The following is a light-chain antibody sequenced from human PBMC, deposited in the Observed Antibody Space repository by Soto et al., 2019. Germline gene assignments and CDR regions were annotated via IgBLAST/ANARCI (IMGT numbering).Light chain of an antibody. Sequence: QSALTQPASVSGSPGQSITISCTGTSSDVGDFNYVSWYQQHPGKAPKLMIYDVSNRPSGVSNRFSGSKSGNTASLTISGLQAEDEADYYCSSYTSSSTLPYVFATGTKLTVL. J-gene: IGLJ1*01. CDR1: SSDVGDFNY. CDR2: DVS. CDR3: SSYTSSSTLPYV. V-gene: IGLV2-14*01.